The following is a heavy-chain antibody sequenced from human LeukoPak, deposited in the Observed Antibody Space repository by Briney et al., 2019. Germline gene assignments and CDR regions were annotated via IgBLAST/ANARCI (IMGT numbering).Heavy chain of an antibody. CDR2: IYYSGST. D-gene: IGHD3-3*01. CDR1: GGSISSSSYY. Sequence: SETLSLTCTVSGGSISSSSYYWGWIRQPPGKGLEWIGSIYYSGSTYYNPSLKSRVTISVDTSKNQFSLKLSSVTAADTAVYYCARAGVGRFLEWLSFDYWGQGTLVTVSS. V-gene: IGHV4-39*07. J-gene: IGHJ4*02. CDR3: ARAGVGRFLEWLSFDY.